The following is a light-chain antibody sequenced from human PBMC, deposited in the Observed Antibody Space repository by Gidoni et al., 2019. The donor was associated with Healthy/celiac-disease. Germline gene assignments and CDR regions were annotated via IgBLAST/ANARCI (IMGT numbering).Light chain of an antibody. CDR1: SGSIASNY. CDR3: QSYDSSNHAV. J-gene: IGLJ7*01. CDR2: EDN. V-gene: IGLV6-57*03. Sequence: FMLTPPHSVSESPGQTVTISCTRSSGSIASNYVQWYQQLPGSAPTTVIYEDNQRPSGVPDRFSGSIDSSSNSASLTISGLKTEDEADYYCQSYDSSNHAVFGGGTQLTVL.